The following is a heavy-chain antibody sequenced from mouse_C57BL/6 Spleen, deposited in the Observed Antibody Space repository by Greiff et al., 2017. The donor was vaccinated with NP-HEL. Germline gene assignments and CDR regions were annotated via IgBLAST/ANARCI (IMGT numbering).Heavy chain of an antibody. CDR3: ARRYYGSSYYYAMDY. J-gene: IGHJ4*01. Sequence: EVQLQESGPELVKPGASVKMSCKASGYTFTDYNMHWVKQSHGKSLEWIGYINPNNGGTSYNQKFKGKATLTVNKSSSTAYMELRSLTSEDSAVYYCARRYYGSSYYYAMDYGGQGTSVTVSS. CDR2: INPNNGGT. D-gene: IGHD1-1*01. V-gene: IGHV1-22*01. CDR1: GYTFTDYN.